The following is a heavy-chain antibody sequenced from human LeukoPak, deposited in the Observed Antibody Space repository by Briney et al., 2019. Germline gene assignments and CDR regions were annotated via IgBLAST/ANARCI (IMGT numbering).Heavy chain of an antibody. J-gene: IGHJ4*02. CDR1: GGSFSGYY. V-gene: IGHV4-34*01. Sequence: SETLSLTCAVYGGSFSGYYWSWIRQPPGKGLEWIGEINHSGSTNYNPSLKSRVTISVDTSKNQFSLKLSSVTAADTAVYYCARVSGRRRFDYWGQGTLVTVSS. CDR3: ARVSGRRRFDY. D-gene: IGHD6-19*01. CDR2: INHSGST.